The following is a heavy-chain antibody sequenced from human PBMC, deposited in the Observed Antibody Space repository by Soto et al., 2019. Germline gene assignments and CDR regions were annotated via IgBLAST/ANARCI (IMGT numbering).Heavy chain of an antibody. CDR3: ARDTGNWFDP. Sequence: PSETLSLTCAVYGGSFSGYYWSWIRQPPGKGLEWIGEINHSGSTNYNPSLKSRVTISVDTSKNQFSLKLSSVTAADTAVYYCARDTGNWFDPWGQGTLVTSPQ. CDR2: INHSGST. J-gene: IGHJ5*02. D-gene: IGHD3-10*01. V-gene: IGHV4-34*01. CDR1: GGSFSGYY.